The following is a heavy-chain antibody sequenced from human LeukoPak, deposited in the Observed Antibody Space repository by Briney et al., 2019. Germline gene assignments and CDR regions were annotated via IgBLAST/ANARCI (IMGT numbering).Heavy chain of an antibody. CDR1: GGSISSGGYY. CDR2: IYYSGST. V-gene: IGHV4-31*03. J-gene: IGHJ4*02. D-gene: IGHD1-26*01. Sequence: SETLSLTCTVSGGSISSGGYYWSWIRQHPGKGLEWIGYIYYSGSTYYNPSLKSRVTISVDTSKNQSSLKLSSVTAADTAVYYCARDVGATTVLDYWGQGTLVTVSS. CDR3: ARDVGATTVLDY.